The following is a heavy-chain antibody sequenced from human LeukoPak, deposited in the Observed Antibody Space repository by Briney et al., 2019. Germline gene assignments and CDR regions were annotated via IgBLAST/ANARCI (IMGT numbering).Heavy chain of an antibody. CDR1: GFTFSSYA. J-gene: IGHJ4*02. CDR2: ISGSGGNT. CDR3: AKGLWFGELSAFDY. Sequence: GGSLRLSCAASGFTFSSYAMSWVRQAPGKGLEWVSAISGSGGNTYYADSVKGRFTISRDNSKNTLYLQMNSLRAEDTAVYYCAKGLWFGELSAFDYWGQGTLVTVSS. D-gene: IGHD3-10*01. V-gene: IGHV3-23*01.